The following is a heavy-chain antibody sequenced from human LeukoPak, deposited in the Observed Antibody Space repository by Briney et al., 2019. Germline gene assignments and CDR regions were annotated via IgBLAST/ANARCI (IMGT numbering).Heavy chain of an antibody. CDR2: INPNSGGT. D-gene: IGHD3-3*01. Sequence: ASVKVSCKASGYTFTGYYMHWVRQAPGQGLEWMGWINPNSGGTNYAQKFQGRVTMTRDMSTSTVYMELRSLTSEDTAVYHCARDLSWRGITMGILDYWGQGTLVTVSS. J-gene: IGHJ4*02. CDR1: GYTFTGYY. CDR3: ARDLSWRGITMGILDY. V-gene: IGHV1-2*02.